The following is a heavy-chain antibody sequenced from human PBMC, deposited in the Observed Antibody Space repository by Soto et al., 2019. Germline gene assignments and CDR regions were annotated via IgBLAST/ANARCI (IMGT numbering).Heavy chain of an antibody. CDR3: ARAVAGTMAYYFDY. CDR1: GGSISSGGYY. V-gene: IGHV4-31*03. D-gene: IGHD6-19*01. CDR2: IYYSGST. J-gene: IGHJ4*02. Sequence: SETLSLTCTVSGGSISSGGYYWSWIRQHPGKGLEWIGYIYYSGSTYYNPSLKSRVTISVDTSKNQFSLKLSSVTAADTAVYYCARAVAGTMAYYFDYWGQGTLVTVSS.